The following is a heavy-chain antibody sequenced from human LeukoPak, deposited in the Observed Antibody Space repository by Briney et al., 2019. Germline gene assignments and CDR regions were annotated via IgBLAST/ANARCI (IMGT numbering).Heavy chain of an antibody. J-gene: IGHJ5*02. CDR2: IYSGGST. Sequence: GGSLRLSCAASGFTVSSNYMSWFRQAPGKGLEWVSVIYSGGSTYYADSVKGRFTISRDNSKNTLYLQMNSLRAEDTAVYYCARDRGRCSGGSCYSSVWFDPWGQGTLVTVSS. CDR1: GFTVSSNY. D-gene: IGHD2-15*01. CDR3: ARDRGRCSGGSCYSSVWFDP. V-gene: IGHV3-53*01.